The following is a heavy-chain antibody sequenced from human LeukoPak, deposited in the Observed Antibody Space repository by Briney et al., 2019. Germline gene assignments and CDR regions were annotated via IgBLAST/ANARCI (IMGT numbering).Heavy chain of an antibody. CDR2: IYYDGSIE. Sequence: GGSLRLSCAASGFTFSVYGMHWVRQAPGKGLEWVAFIYYDGSIEYYVDPVKGRFTISRDNSKNTLFLQLNNLRAEDTAVYYCARDGSTNYQNWFDPWGQGTLVTVSS. D-gene: IGHD2-8*01. J-gene: IGHJ5*02. V-gene: IGHV3-33*01. CDR3: ARDGSTNYQNWFDP. CDR1: GFTFSVYG.